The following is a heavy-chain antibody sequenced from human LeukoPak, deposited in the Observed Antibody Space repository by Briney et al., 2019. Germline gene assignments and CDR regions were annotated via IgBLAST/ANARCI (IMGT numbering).Heavy chain of an antibody. CDR2: ISWDGGST. CDR1: GFTFDDYA. CDR3: AKPYYYDSSGYYDY. V-gene: IGHV3-43D*03. D-gene: IGHD3-22*01. J-gene: IGHJ4*02. Sequence: GGSLRLSCAASGFTFDDYAMHWVRQAPGKSLEWVSLISWDGGSTYYADSVKGRFTISRDNSKNSLYLQMNSLRAEDTALYYCAKPYYYDSSGYYDYWGQGTLVTVSS.